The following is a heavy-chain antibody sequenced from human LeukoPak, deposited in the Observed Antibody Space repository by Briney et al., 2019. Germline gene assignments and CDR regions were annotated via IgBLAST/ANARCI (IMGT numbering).Heavy chain of an antibody. Sequence: LSLTCAVYGGSFSDYYMSWIRQAPGKGLEWVSYISSSGSTIYYADSVKGRFTISRDNAKNSLYLQMNSLRAEDTAVYYCARTGGYDPIDYWGQGTLVTASS. D-gene: IGHD5-12*01. CDR2: ISSSGSTI. J-gene: IGHJ4*02. CDR3: ARTGGYDPIDY. CDR1: GGSFSDYY. V-gene: IGHV3-11*01.